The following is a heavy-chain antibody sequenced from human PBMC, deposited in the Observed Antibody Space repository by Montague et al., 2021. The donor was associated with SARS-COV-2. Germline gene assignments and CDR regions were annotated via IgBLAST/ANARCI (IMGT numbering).Heavy chain of an antibody. CDR2: IYWDDDK. CDR3: AHRRRRVVGDSFDY. CDR1: GFSLSTSGVG. D-gene: IGHD3-16*01. J-gene: IGHJ4*02. Sequence: PALVKPTQTLTLTCTFSGFSLSTSGVGVGWIRQPPGKALEWLALIYWDDDKRYSPSLKSRLTITKDTSKNQVVLTMTNMDPVDTATYYCAHRRRRVVGDSFDYWGQGTLVTVSS. V-gene: IGHV2-5*02.